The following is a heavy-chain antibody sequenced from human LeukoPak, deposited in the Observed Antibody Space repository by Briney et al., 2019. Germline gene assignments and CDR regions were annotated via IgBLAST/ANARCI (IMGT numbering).Heavy chain of an antibody. Sequence: GGSLRLSCAASGFTFDDYAMHWVRQAPGKGLEWVSGISWNSGSIGYADSVKGRFTISRDNAKNSLYLQMNSLRAEDTAVYYCALNSGGHYYDSSGLWGYFDYWGQGTLVTVSS. CDR3: ALNSGGHYYDSSGLWGYFDY. D-gene: IGHD3-22*01. V-gene: IGHV3-9*01. CDR1: GFTFDDYA. J-gene: IGHJ4*02. CDR2: ISWNSGSI.